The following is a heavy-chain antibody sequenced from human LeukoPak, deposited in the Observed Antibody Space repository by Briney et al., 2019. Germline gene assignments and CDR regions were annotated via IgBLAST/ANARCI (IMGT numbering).Heavy chain of an antibody. CDR1: GYTFTSYY. D-gene: IGHD4-17*01. Sequence: ASVKVSCKASGYTFTSYYMHWVRQAPGQGLEWMGWINPNSGGTNYAQKFQGRVTMTRDTSISTAYMELSRLRSDDTAVYYCARAYGDNTQSDYWGQGTLVTVSS. V-gene: IGHV1-2*02. J-gene: IGHJ4*02. CDR3: ARAYGDNTQSDY. CDR2: INPNSGGT.